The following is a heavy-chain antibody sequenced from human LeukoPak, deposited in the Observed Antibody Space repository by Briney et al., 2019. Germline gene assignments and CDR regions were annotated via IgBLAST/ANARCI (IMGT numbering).Heavy chain of an antibody. D-gene: IGHD5-24*01. J-gene: IGHJ4*02. CDR2: IYPGDSDT. CDR1: GYSFTSYW. Sequence: GGSLKISCKGSGYSFTSYWIGWVRQMPGKGLEWMGIIYPGDSDTRYSPSFQGQVTTSADKSISTAYLQWSSLKASDTAMYYCARRGRDGDGYNWTPVDYWGQGTLVTVSS. V-gene: IGHV5-51*01. CDR3: ARRGRDGDGYNWTPVDY.